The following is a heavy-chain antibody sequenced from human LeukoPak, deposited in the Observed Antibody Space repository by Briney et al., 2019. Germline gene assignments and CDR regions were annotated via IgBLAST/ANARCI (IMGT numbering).Heavy chain of an antibody. J-gene: IGHJ4*02. CDR3: TRDGVSWILDY. CDR1: GGSISSSSYY. Sequence: SETLSLTCTVSGGSISSSSYYWGWIRQPPGKGLEWIGSIYYSGSTYYNPSLKSRVTISVDTSKNQFSLKLSSVTAADTAVYYCTRDGVSWILDYWGQGTLVTVSS. D-gene: IGHD3-16*01. V-gene: IGHV4-39*07. CDR2: IYYSGST.